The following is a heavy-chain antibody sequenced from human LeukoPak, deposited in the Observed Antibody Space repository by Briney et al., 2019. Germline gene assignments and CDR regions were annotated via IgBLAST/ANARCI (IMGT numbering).Heavy chain of an antibody. V-gene: IGHV3-74*01. D-gene: IGHD1-1*01. CDR3: ARVHNIDEP. J-gene: IGHJ5*02. Sequence: QPGGSLRLSCAASGFTFSYYWMHWVRQAPGKGLVWVSHINSDASTTAYADSVRGRFTVSRVNAKNTLYLQMNSLRVEDTAMYYCARVHNIDEPWGQGTLVTVSS. CDR2: INSDASTT. CDR1: GFTFSYYW.